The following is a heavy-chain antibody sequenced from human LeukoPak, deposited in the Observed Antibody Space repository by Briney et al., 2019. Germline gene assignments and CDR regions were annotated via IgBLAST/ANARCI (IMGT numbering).Heavy chain of an antibody. J-gene: IGHJ6*04. D-gene: IGHD6-13*01. V-gene: IGHV3-48*01. CDR3: AVDIADV. Sequence: GGSLRLSCAASGFTFSSYSMNCVRQGPGKGLEWVSYISSSSSSIYYADSVKGRFTISRDNAKNSLYLQMNSLRAEDTAVYYCAVDIADVWGKGTTVAVSS. CDR2: ISSSSSSI. CDR1: GFTFSSYS.